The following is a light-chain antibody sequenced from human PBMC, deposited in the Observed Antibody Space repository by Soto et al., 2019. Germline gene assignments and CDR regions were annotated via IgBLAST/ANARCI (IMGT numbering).Light chain of an antibody. J-gene: IGKJ1*01. Sequence: ALQMTQSPSSLSASVGDRVTITCRSSQAIRNDLVWFQQKPGKAPELLIYAAASLQSGVPSRFSGSGSGTDFTLTISSLQPEDFATYYCLQDYNYPRTFGQGTKVEIK. CDR3: LQDYNYPRT. CDR1: QAIRND. V-gene: IGKV1-6*01. CDR2: AAA.